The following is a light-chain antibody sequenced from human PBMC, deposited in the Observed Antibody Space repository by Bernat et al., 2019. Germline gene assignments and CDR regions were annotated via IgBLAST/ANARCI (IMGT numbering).Light chain of an antibody. CDR2: ENN. J-gene: IGLJ3*02. Sequence: QSVLTQPPSVSAAPGQKVTISCSESTSNIGNHYVSWYQQLPGTAPKLLIYENNKRPSGIPDRFPGSNSGTSATLGITGLQTGDEADYYCGRWDSSLSTWVFGGGTRLTVL. CDR1: TSNIGNHY. CDR3: GRWDSSLSTWV. V-gene: IGLV1-51*02.